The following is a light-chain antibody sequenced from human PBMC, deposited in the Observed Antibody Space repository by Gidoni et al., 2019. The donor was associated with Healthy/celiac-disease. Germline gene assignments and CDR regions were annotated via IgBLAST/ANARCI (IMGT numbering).Light chain of an antibody. CDR3: QQSYSTPLT. V-gene: IGKV1-39*01. CDR1: QSISSY. Sequence: DIQMTQSPFSLSASVGDRVTITCRARQSISSYLNWYQQKPGKAPKLLIYAASSLQSGVPPRFSGSGSGTDFTLTISSLQPEDFATYYCQQSYSTPLTFGGGTKVEIK. J-gene: IGKJ4*01. CDR2: AAS.